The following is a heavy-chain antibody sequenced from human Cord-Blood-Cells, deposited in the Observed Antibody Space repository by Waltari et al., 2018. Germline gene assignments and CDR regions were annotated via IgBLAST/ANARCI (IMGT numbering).Heavy chain of an antibody. CDR2: IYYSGST. Sequence: QVQLQESGPGLVKPSETLSLTCTASGGSISSYYWSWIRQPPGKGLEWIGYIYYSGSTTYNPSLKSRVTISVDTSKNQFALKLSSVTAADTAVYYCARGRYDYYGSGSYRGFDYWGQGTLVTVSS. J-gene: IGHJ4*02. D-gene: IGHD3-10*01. CDR3: ARGRYDYYGSGSYRGFDY. V-gene: IGHV4-59*01. CDR1: GGSISSYY.